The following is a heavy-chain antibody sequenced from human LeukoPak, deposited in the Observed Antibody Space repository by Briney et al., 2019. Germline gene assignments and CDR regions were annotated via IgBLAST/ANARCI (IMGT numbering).Heavy chain of an antibody. J-gene: IGHJ6*03. CDR2: IIPIFGTA. Sequence: ASVKVSCKASGGTFSSYAISWVRQAPGQGLEWMGGIIPIFGTANYAQKFQGRVTITADESTSTAYMELSSLRSEDTAVYYCARGLSYYDILTGYSHYYYYMDVWGKGTTVTVSS. CDR1: GGTFSSYA. D-gene: IGHD3-9*01. V-gene: IGHV1-69*13. CDR3: ARGLSYYDILTGYSHYYYYMDV.